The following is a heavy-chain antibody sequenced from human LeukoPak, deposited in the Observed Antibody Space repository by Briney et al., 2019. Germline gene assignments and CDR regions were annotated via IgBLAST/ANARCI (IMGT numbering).Heavy chain of an antibody. D-gene: IGHD4-23*01. V-gene: IGHV4-38-2*01. CDR3: ARLGAVLTSVNWFDP. Sequence: GSLRLSCAASGFTFSNYAMSWVRQAPGKGLEWIGSFYHSGSTYYNSSLKSRLTMSVDPSRNQFSLKLTAVTAADTAVYYCARLGAVLTSVNWFDPWGQGTLVTVSS. J-gene: IGHJ5*02. CDR2: FYHSGST. CDR1: GFTFSNYA.